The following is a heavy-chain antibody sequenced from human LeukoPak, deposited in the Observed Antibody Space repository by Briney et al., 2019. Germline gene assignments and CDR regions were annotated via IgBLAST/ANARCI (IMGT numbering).Heavy chain of an antibody. V-gene: IGHV3-48*04. CDR2: ISSSSSTI. J-gene: IGHJ4*02. CDR3: ARAISTFGGVRNYFDS. D-gene: IGHD3-16*01. Sequence: PGGSLRLSCAASGFIFGSYNMNWVRQAPGKGLEWVSYISSSSSTIHYADSVNGRFRISRDNAKSSLDLEMNSLRAEDTAVYYCARAISTFGGVRNYFDSWGQGTLVAVSS. CDR1: GFIFGSYN.